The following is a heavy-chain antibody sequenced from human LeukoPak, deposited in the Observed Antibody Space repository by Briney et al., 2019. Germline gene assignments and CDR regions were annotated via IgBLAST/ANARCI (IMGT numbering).Heavy chain of an antibody. J-gene: IGHJ4*02. CDR1: GGTFSSYA. V-gene: IGHV1-69*13. CDR3: ARGPIVATTSFDY. Sequence: SVKVSCKASGGTFSSYAISWVRQAPGQGLEWMGGIIPIFGTANYAQKFQDRVTITADESTSTAYMELSSLRSEDTAVYYCARGPIVATTSFDYWGQGTLVTVSS. CDR2: IIPIFGTA. D-gene: IGHD5-12*01.